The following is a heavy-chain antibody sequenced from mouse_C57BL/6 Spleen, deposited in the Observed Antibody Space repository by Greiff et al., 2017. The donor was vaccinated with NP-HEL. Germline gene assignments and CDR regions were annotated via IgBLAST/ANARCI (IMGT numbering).Heavy chain of an antibody. J-gene: IGHJ2*01. V-gene: IGHV1-82*01. CDR2: IYPGDGDT. Sequence: VQLQESGPELVKPGASVKISCKASGYAFSSSWMNWVKQRPGKGLEWIGRIYPGDGDTNYNGKFKGKATLTADKSSSTAYMQLSSLTSEDSAVYFCAMSSLFDYWGQGTTLTVSS. CDR3: AMSSLFDY. CDR1: GYAFSSSW. D-gene: IGHD1-1*01.